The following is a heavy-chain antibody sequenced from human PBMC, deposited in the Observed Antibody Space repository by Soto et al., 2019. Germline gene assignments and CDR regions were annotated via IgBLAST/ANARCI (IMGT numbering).Heavy chain of an antibody. CDR2: ISTYNGNT. J-gene: IGHJ4*02. CDR1: GYTFTSYG. Sequence: QVQLVQSGAEVKKPGASVKVSCEASGYTFTSYGISWVRQAPGQGLEWMGWISTYNGNTNYAQKFQGRVTLTTDTYTSTAYMDLRNLRSDDTAVYYCAKDNGQWLVADWGQGTLVTVSS. D-gene: IGHD6-19*01. CDR3: AKDNGQWLVAD. V-gene: IGHV1-18*01.